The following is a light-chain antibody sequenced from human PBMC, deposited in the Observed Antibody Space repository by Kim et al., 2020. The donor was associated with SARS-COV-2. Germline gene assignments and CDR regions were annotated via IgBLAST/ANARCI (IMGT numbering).Light chain of an antibody. Sequence: QSVLTQPPSASGTPGQRVTISCSGSSSNIGSDYAYWYQQLPGTAPKVLIYRNNQRPSGVPDRFSGSKPDTSASLAISGLRSEDEGDYYCASWDDSLSGLVFGGGTQLTVL. J-gene: IGLJ2*01. V-gene: IGLV1-47*01. CDR3: ASWDDSLSGLV. CDR2: RNN. CDR1: SSNIGSDY.